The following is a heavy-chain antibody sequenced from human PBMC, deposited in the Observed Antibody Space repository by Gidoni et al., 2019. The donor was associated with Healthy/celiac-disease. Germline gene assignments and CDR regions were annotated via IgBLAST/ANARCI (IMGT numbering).Heavy chain of an antibody. CDR1: GFPFSSYS. D-gene: IGHD1-26*01. CDR3: ARVSPWELPHWYFDL. V-gene: IGHV3-48*02. CDR2: ISSSSSTI. J-gene: IGHJ2*01. Sequence: EVQLVESGGGLVQPGGSLRLSCAASGFPFSSYSMNWVRQAPGKGLEWVSYISSSSSTIYYADSVKGRFTISRDNAKNSLYLQMNSLRDEDTAVYYCARVSPWELPHWYFDLWGRGTLVTVSS.